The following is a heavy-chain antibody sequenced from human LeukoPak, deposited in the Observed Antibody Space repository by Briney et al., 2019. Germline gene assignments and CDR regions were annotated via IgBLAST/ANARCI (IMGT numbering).Heavy chain of an antibody. V-gene: IGHV3-21*01. D-gene: IGHD3-10*01. Sequence: GGSLRLSCVASGFPFRSFSMNWVRQAPGKGLEWVSSISSSSTYTYYADSVEGRFTISRDNAKNSLYLQMNSLRVEDTAVYYCARAEGSGSSFDYWGQGTLVTVSS. J-gene: IGHJ4*02. CDR2: ISSSSTYT. CDR1: GFPFRSFS. CDR3: ARAEGSGSSFDY.